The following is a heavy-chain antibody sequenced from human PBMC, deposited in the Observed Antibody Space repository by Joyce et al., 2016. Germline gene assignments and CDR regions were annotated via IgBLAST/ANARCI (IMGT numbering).Heavy chain of an antibody. Sequence: EVQLVESGGGLVQPGRSLRLSCAASGFTFGEYAMHWVRQAPGKGLEWVSGIRWNSGTIGYADSGKGRFTISRDNGKNSLYLQMNSLRAEDTAVYFCAKTGELLEGDYYYGMDVWGQGTTVTVSS. V-gene: IGHV3-9*01. CDR3: AKTGELLEGDYYYGMDV. CDR2: IRWNSGTI. J-gene: IGHJ6*02. D-gene: IGHD3-10*01. CDR1: GFTFGEYA.